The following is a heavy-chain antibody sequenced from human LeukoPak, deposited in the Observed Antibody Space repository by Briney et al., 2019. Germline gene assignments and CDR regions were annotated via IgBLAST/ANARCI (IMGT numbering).Heavy chain of an antibody. CDR2: IIPIFGTA. Sequence: ASVKVSCKASGGTFSSYAISWVRQAPGQGLEWMGGIIPIFGTANYAQKFQGRVTITADKSTSTAYMELSSLRSEDTAVYYCPRSPLYCSSASCYESPLYYFDYWGQGTLVTVSS. J-gene: IGHJ4*02. D-gene: IGHD2-2*01. CDR1: GGTFSSYA. CDR3: PRSPLYCSSASCYESPLYYFDY. V-gene: IGHV1-69*06.